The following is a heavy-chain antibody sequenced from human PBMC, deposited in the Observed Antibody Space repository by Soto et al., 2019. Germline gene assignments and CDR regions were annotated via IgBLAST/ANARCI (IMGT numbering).Heavy chain of an antibody. CDR1: GGTFSSYA. V-gene: IGHV1-69*01. Sequence: QVQLVQSGAEVKKPGSSVKVSCKASGGTFSSYAISWVRQAPGQGLEWMGGIIPIFGTANYAQKFQGRVTITADESTSTAYMELSSLRSEDTAVYYCARKYCSSTSCRGKWSLDYWGQGTLVTVSS. J-gene: IGHJ4*02. D-gene: IGHD2-2*01. CDR2: IIPIFGTA. CDR3: ARKYCSSTSCRGKWSLDY.